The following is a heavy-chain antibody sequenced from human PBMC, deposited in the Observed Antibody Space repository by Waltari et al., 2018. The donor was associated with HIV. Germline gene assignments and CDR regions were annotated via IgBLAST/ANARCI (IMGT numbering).Heavy chain of an antibody. J-gene: IGHJ6*02. CDR1: GGSISSYY. CDR3: AGHELSGYYKIYYYGMDV. Sequence: QVQLQESGPGLVKPSETLSLTCNVSGGSISSYYWNWIRQPPGKGLEWIEHIFYSGRTNYNPSLKSRVTISVDTSKKQVSLKLSSGSAADKAVYYCAGHELSGYYKIYYYGMDVWGQGTTVTVSS. D-gene: IGHD3-3*01. V-gene: IGHV4-59*08. CDR2: IFYSGRT.